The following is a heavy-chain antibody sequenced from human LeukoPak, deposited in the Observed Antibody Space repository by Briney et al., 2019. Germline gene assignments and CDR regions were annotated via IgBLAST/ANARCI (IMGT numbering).Heavy chain of an antibody. D-gene: IGHD2-2*01. CDR2: IYPSDSDT. V-gene: IGHV5-51*01. CDR3: ARRASLGVVVPAAIPLTYYYYYMDV. CDR1: EYSFTSYW. J-gene: IGHJ6*03. Sequence: GESLKISCKGSEYSFTSYWIGWVRQMPGKGLEWMGSIYPSDSDTRYSPSFQGQVTISADKSISTAYLQWSSLKASDTAMYYCARRASLGVVVPAAIPLTYYYYYMDVWGKGTTVTISS.